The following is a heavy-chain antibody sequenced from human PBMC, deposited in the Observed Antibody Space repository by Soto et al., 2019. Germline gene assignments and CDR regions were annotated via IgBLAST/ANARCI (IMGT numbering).Heavy chain of an antibody. D-gene: IGHD2-15*01. CDR2: LTHDGARD. CDR1: GFTVTTYG. Sequence: QVHLVQSGGGVVQPGGTLRLSCAASGFTVTTYGMQWVRQAPGKGLXXXARLTHDGARDFYADSVKGRFTISRDTSKNTLYLQMNSLRLEDTAVYYCASIADYWGQGTLVTVSS. V-gene: IGHV3-30*05. CDR3: ASIADY. J-gene: IGHJ4*02.